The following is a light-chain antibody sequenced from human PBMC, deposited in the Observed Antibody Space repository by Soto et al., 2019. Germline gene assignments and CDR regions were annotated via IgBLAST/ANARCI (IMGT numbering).Light chain of an antibody. Sequence: DIHMTQSPSTLSASVGDRVTITCRASQSINLWVAWYQQKPGRAPNLLIYKTSSLETGVPSRFSGSGSGTEFTLTISSLQPDDFATYYCQHYKDYSWTFGQGTKVEVK. CDR3: QHYKDYSWT. V-gene: IGKV1-5*03. J-gene: IGKJ1*01. CDR2: KTS. CDR1: QSINLW.